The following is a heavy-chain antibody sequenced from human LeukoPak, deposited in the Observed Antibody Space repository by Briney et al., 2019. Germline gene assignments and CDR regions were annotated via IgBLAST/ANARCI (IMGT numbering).Heavy chain of an antibody. D-gene: IGHD3-22*01. J-gene: IGHJ4*02. CDR3: ANLYDSSDYYLWDPGDY. CDR2: ISGSGGTT. V-gene: IGHV3-23*01. CDR1: GFTFSSYA. Sequence: GGSLRLSCAASGFTFSSYAMSWVRQAPGKGLEWVSTISGSGGTTYYADSVKGRFTISRDNSKNTLYQQMNSLRAEDTAVYYCANLYDSSDYYLWDPGDYWGQGTLVTVSS.